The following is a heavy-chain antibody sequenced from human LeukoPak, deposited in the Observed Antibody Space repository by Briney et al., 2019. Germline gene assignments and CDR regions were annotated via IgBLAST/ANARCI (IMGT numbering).Heavy chain of an antibody. CDR3: ARSVLRFLEWGNYYMDV. Sequence: ASVKVSCKASGYTFTDYYIHWVRQAPGQGLEWMGWINPNSGGTNYAQKFQGRVTMTRDTSISTAYMELSRLRSDDTAVYYCARSVLRFLEWGNYYMDVWGKGTTVTVSS. V-gene: IGHV1-2*02. CDR2: INPNSGGT. J-gene: IGHJ6*03. CDR1: GYTFTDYY. D-gene: IGHD3-3*01.